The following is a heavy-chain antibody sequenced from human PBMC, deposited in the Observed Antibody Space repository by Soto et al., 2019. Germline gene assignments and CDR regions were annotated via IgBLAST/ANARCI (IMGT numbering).Heavy chain of an antibody. D-gene: IGHD1-7*01. Sequence: ASVKVSCKASGYTFTSYYIHWVRQAPGQGLEWMGIINPSGGSTSYAQKFQGRVTMTRDTSTSTVYMELSSLRSEDTAVYYCARSITGTTLITWFDPWGQGTLVTVSS. J-gene: IGHJ5*02. V-gene: IGHV1-46*01. CDR2: INPSGGST. CDR3: ARSITGTTLITWFDP. CDR1: GYTFTSYY.